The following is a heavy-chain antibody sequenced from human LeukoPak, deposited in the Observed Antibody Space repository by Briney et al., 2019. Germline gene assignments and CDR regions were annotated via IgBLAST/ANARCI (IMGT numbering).Heavy chain of an antibody. Sequence: SAGSLRLSCVASGFTFNNYAMSWVRQAPGKGLEWVSASGGSGGSKYYADSVKGRFTVSRDNSKNTLYLQMNSLRAEDTAIYYCAKRKDLGYCSSTSCYYYFDYWGQGTLVTVSS. CDR3: AKRKDLGYCSSTSCYYYFDY. V-gene: IGHV3-23*01. D-gene: IGHD2-2*01. CDR2: SGGSGGSK. J-gene: IGHJ4*02. CDR1: GFTFNNYA.